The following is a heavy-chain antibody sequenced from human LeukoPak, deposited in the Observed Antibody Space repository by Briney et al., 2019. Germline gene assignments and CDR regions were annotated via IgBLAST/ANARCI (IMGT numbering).Heavy chain of an antibody. CDR2: IYYSGST. J-gene: IGHJ3*02. V-gene: IGHV4-30-4*07. CDR1: GGSISSGGYS. Sequence: PSETLSLTCAVSGGSISSGGYSWSWIRQPPGKGLEWIGYIYYSGSTYYNPSLKSRVTISVDTSKNQFSLKLSSVTAADTAVYYCARGLRFAAAGEDAFDIWGQGTMVTVSS. D-gene: IGHD6-13*01. CDR3: ARGLRFAAAGEDAFDI.